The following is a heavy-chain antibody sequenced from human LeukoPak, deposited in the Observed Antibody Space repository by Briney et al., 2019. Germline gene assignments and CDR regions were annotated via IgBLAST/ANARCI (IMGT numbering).Heavy chain of an antibody. CDR3: ARVGGGDGSGWSTTDY. CDR1: GFTVSNKY. V-gene: IGHV3-7*01. Sequence: GGSLRLSCAASGFTVSNKYMTWVRQAPGKGLEWVANINQDGSEKYDVDSAKGRFTISRDNAKNSLYLQMNSLRVDDTAMYYCARVGGGDGSGWSTTDYWGQGTLVTISS. J-gene: IGHJ4*02. CDR2: INQDGSEK. D-gene: IGHD6-19*01.